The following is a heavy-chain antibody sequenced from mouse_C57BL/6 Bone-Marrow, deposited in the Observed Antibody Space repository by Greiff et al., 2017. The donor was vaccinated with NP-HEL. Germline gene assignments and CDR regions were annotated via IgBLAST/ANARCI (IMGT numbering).Heavy chain of an antibody. CDR2: IYPGSGST. J-gene: IGHJ2*01. V-gene: IGHV1-55*01. Sequence: QVQLKESGAELVKPGASVKMSCKASGYTFTSYWITWVKQRPGQGLEWIGDIYPGSGSTNYNEKFKSKATLTVDTSSSTAYMQLSSLTSEDSAVYYCARGRLLPFDYWGQGTTLTVSS. CDR3: ARGRLLPFDY. D-gene: IGHD2-3*01. CDR1: GYTFTSYW.